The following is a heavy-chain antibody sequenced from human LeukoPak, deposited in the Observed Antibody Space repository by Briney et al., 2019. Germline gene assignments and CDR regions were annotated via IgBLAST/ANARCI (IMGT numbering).Heavy chain of an antibody. CDR1: GGSISSYY. J-gene: IGHJ4*02. CDR3: ARGVRRLCSSTSCSIYYFDY. V-gene: IGHV4-59*01. D-gene: IGHD2-2*01. CDR2: IYYSGST. Sequence: SETLSLTCTVSGGSISSYYWSWIRQPPGKGLGWIGYIYYSGSTNYNPSLKSRVTISVDTSKNQFSLKLSSVTAADTAVYYCARGVRRLCSSTSCSIYYFDYWGQGTLVTVSS.